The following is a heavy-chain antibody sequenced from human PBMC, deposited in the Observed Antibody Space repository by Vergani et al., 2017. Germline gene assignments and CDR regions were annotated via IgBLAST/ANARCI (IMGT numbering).Heavy chain of an antibody. CDR1: GFTFSSYG. D-gene: IGHD6-13*01. Sequence: QVQLVESGGGVVQPGRSLRLSCAASGFTFSSYGMQWVRQAPGKGLEWVAGIWYDGSNKYYADSVKGRFTISRDNSKNTLYLQMNSLRAEDTAVYYCARDLAAAAGTDAFDIWGQGTMVTVSS. V-gene: IGHV3-33*01. J-gene: IGHJ3*02. CDR2: IWYDGSNK. CDR3: ARDLAAAAGTDAFDI.